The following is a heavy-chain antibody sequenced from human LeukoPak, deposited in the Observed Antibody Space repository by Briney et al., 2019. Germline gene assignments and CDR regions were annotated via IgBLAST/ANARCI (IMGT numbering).Heavy chain of an antibody. D-gene: IGHD1-7*01. CDR2: IKQDGNER. J-gene: IGHJ5*02. CDR3: ARDSYAWNSRWFDP. CDR1: GFTFSRYW. V-gene: IGHV3-7*01. Sequence: PGGSLRLSCAASGFTFSRYWMSWVRQAPGKGREGVANIKQDGNERYYVDSVRGRFTISRDNAKNLLYLQMNSLRAEDTAVYYCARDSYAWNSRWFDPWGHGTLVTVSS.